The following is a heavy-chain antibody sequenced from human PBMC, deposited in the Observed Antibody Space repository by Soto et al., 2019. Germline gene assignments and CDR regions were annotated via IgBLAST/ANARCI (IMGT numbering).Heavy chain of an antibody. CDR3: ARLIGGVIVTFHFDY. D-gene: IGHD3-16*02. V-gene: IGHV1-18*01. Sequence: ASVKVSCKASGYTFTSYGISWVRQAPGQGLEWMGWISAYNGNTNYAQKLQGRVTMTTDTSTSTAYMELRSLRSDDTAVYYCARLIGGVIVTFHFDYWGQGTLVTSPQ. CDR2: ISAYNGNT. CDR1: GYTFTSYG. J-gene: IGHJ4*02.